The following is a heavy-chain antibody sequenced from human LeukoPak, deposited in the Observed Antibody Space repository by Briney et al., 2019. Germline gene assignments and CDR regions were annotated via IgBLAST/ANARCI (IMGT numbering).Heavy chain of an antibody. V-gene: IGHV4-4*07. Sequence: PSETLSLTCTVSGGSISSYYWSWIRQPAGKGLEWIGRIYTSGSTNYNPSLKSRVTMSVDTSKNQFSLKLSSVTAADTAVYYCARDFYSFVGELESFDYWGQGTLVTVSS. CDR2: IYTSGST. CDR1: GGSISSYY. D-gene: IGHD3-10*01. CDR3: ARDFYSFVGELESFDY. J-gene: IGHJ4*02.